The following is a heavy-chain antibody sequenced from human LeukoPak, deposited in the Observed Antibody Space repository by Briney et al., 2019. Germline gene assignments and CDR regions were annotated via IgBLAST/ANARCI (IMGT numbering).Heavy chain of an antibody. CDR2: IKPDGSET. CDR1: GFSLSSYW. CDR3: SRGTRIVDC. V-gene: IGHV3-7*01. J-gene: IGHJ4*02. D-gene: IGHD1/OR15-1a*01. Sequence: PGGSLRLSCAASGFSLSSYWMSWVRQAPGKGLEWLADIKPDGSETAYVDSVKGRFTISRDNAKNSLHLQMNGLRADDTAMYFCSRGTRIVDCWGQGTLVTVSS.